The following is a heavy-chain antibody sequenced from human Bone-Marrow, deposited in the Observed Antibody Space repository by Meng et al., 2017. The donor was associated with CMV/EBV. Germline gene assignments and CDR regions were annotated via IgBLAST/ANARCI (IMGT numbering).Heavy chain of an antibody. Sequence: GASLKISCAASGFTFSSYGMHWVRQAPGKGLEWVAVIWDDGSNKYYADSVKGRFTISRDNSKNTLYLQMNSLKAEDTAVYYCAKELLTYYDFWSGYGMDVWGQGTTVTVSS. V-gene: IGHV3-33*06. CDR1: GFTFSSYG. D-gene: IGHD3-3*01. J-gene: IGHJ6*02. CDR3: AKELLTYYDFWSGYGMDV. CDR2: IWDDGSNK.